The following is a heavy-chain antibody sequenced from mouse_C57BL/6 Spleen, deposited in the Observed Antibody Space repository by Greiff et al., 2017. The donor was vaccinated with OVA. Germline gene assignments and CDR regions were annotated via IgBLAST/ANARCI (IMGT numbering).Heavy chain of an antibody. CDR2: INYDGSST. D-gene: IGHD1-1*01. CDR3: AREGDYYGSSLWFAY. Sequence: EVQLVESEGGLVQPGSSMKLSCTASGFTFSDYYMAWVRQVPEKGLEWVANINYDGSSTYYLASLKSRFIISRDNAKNILYLQMSSLKSEDTATYYCAREGDYYGSSLWFAYWGQGTLVTVSA. CDR1: GFTFSDYY. V-gene: IGHV5-16*01. J-gene: IGHJ3*01.